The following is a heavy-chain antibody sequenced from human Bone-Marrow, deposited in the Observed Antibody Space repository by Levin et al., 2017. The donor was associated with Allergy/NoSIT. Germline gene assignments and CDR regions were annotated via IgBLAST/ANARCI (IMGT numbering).Heavy chain of an antibody. CDR1: GFTFSSYW. D-gene: IGHD4-17*01. CDR2: IKEDGTDK. V-gene: IGHV3-7*01. CDR3: AIFFYGDYDS. J-gene: IGHJ4*02. Sequence: GGSLRLSCAASGFTFSSYWMSWVRQAPGKGLEWVANIKEDGTDKYYVDSVKGRFTISRDNAKNSLYLQLNSLRAEDTAVYYCAIFFYGDYDSWGQGTLVTVSS.